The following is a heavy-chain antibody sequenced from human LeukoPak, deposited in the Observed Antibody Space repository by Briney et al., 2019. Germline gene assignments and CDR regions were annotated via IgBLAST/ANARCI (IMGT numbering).Heavy chain of an antibody. J-gene: IGHJ4*02. CDR3: ARDGLAGDFDY. V-gene: IGHV3-30-3*01. CDR2: ISYDGSNK. Sequence: GGSLRLSCAASGFTFSGYPIHWVRQAPGKGLEWVAVISYDGSNKYYADSVKGRFTISRDNSKNTLYLQMNSLRAEDTAVYYCARDGLAGDFDYWGQGTLVTVSS. D-gene: IGHD6-13*01. CDR1: GFTFSGYP.